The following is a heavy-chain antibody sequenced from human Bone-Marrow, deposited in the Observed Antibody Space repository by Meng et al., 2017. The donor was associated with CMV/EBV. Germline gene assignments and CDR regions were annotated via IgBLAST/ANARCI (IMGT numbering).Heavy chain of an antibody. Sequence: GESLKISCAASGFTFSDYYMSWIRQAPGKGLEWVSYISSSGSTIYYADSVKGRFTISRDNAKNSLYLQMNSLRGEDTAVDYCAKNVGATTDDAFDIWGQGTMVTV. CDR3: AKNVGATTDDAFDI. V-gene: IGHV3-11*01. CDR1: GFTFSDYY. CDR2: ISSSGSTI. J-gene: IGHJ3*02. D-gene: IGHD1-26*01.